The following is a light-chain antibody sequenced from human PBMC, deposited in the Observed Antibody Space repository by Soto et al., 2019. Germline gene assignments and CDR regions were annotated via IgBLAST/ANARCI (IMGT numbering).Light chain of an antibody. CDR1: QSVSSN. CDR2: GAS. J-gene: IGKJ4*01. Sequence: EIVMTQSPATLSVSPGERATLSCRASQSVSSNLAWYQQKPGQAPRLLIYGASTRAIGIPARFSGSGSGTEFTLTISNLQSEDFAVYYCQQYNNWPPLTFGGGTKVEIK. V-gene: IGKV3-15*01. CDR3: QQYNNWPPLT.